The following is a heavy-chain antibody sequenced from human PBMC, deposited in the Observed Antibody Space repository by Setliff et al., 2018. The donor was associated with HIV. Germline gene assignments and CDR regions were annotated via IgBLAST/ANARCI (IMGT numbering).Heavy chain of an antibody. CDR1: GGLISSGSYY. D-gene: IGHD6-19*01. CDR3: VRGPQWLVQKGRVYYFDY. CDR2: AYISESS. V-gene: IGHV4-61*02. Sequence: PSETLSLTCNVPGGLISSGSYYWSWVRQPAGKGLEWIGRAYISESSHYNPSLKSRVTISVDTSKDQFSLNLNSVTAADAAVYFCVRGPQWLVQKGRVYYFDYWGQGTLVTVSS. J-gene: IGHJ4*02.